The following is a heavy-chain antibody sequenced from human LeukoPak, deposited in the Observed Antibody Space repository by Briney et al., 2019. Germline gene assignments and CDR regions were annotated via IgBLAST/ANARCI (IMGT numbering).Heavy chain of an antibody. J-gene: IGHJ4*02. CDR3: ARGAMYYYDSSGYYLDY. Sequence: GGSLRLSCAASGFTVSSNYMTWVRQAPGKGLEWVSVIYSGGNTYYADSVKGRFTISRDNTKNTLYLQMNSLRADDTAVYYCARGAMYYYDSSGYYLDYWGQGTLVTVSS. CDR1: GFTVSSNY. D-gene: IGHD3-22*01. CDR2: IYSGGNT. V-gene: IGHV3-66*01.